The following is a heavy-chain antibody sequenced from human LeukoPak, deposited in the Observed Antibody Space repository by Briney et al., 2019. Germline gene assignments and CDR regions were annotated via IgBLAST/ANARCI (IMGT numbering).Heavy chain of an antibody. CDR2: IRGSGEST. V-gene: IGHV3-23*01. D-gene: IGHD3-10*01. J-gene: IGHJ5*02. CDR3: AKSTGSGSLLVWFDP. CDR1: GLTFNIYA. Sequence: GGSLRRSCAASGLTFNIYAMTWVRQSPGKGLEWVSGIRGSGESTYYADSVKGRFTISRDNSKNTLFLQMNSLRAEDTAVYYCAKSTGSGSLLVWFDPWGPGTLVTVAS.